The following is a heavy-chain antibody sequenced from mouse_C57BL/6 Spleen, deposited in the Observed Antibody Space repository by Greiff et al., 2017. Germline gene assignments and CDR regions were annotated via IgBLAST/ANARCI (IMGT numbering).Heavy chain of an antibody. CDR2: INPNNGGT. D-gene: IGHD1-1*01. V-gene: IGHV1-26*01. J-gene: IGHJ2*01. Sequence: EVQLQQSGPELVKPGASVKISCKASGYTFTDYYMNWVKQSHGKSLEWIGDINPNNGGTSYNQKFKGKATLTVDKSSSTAYMELRSLTSEDSAVYYCARWSTTVVALDYWGQGTTLTVSS. CDR1: GYTFTDYY. CDR3: ARWSTTVVALDY.